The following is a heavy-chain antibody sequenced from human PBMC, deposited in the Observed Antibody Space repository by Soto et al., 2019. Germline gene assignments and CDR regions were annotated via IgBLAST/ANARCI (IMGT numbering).Heavy chain of an antibody. Sequence: QVQLVQSGAEVKKPGSSVKVSCKASGDTFSSYAISWVRQAPGQGLEWMGGIIPIFGTANYEQKFQGRVTITADESTSTAYMDLSSLRSEDTAVYYCARGVVPAANEEYYVDYWGQGTLVTVSS. J-gene: IGHJ4*02. D-gene: IGHD2-2*01. CDR2: IIPIFGTA. V-gene: IGHV1-69*01. CDR1: GDTFSSYA. CDR3: ARGVVPAANEEYYVDY.